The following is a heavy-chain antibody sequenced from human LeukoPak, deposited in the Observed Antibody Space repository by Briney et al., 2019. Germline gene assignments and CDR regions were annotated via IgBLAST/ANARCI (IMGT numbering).Heavy chain of an antibody. V-gene: IGHV3-30*02. CDR2: IRYDGSNK. Sequence: PGGSLRLSCAASGFTFSSYGMHWVRQAPGKGLEWGAFIRYDGSNKYYADSVKGRFTISRDNSKNTLYLQMNSLRAEDTAVYYCAKSSPFHDNYYYMDVWGKGTTVTVSS. CDR3: AKSSPFHDNYYYMDV. J-gene: IGHJ6*03. D-gene: IGHD3-22*01. CDR1: GFTFSSYG.